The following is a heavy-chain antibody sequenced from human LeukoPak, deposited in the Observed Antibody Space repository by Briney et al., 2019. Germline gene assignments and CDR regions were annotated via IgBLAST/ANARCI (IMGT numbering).Heavy chain of an antibody. CDR1: GFSVSLNY. Sequence: GGSLTLSCAASGFSVSLNYMNWVRQAPGKGLEWVSILYSGSDTYYADSVKGRFTISRDNSKNTFHLQLNSLRAEDTAVYYCAEDYSESRVADVFFEYWGQGTLVTVSS. J-gene: IGHJ4*02. V-gene: IGHV3-53*01. CDR2: LYSGSDT. D-gene: IGHD2-15*01. CDR3: AEDYSESRVADVFFEY.